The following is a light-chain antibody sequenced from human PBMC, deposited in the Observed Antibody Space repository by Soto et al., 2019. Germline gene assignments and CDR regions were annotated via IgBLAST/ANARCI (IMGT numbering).Light chain of an antibody. J-gene: IGKJ4*01. CDR2: SAS. CDR1: QSVSGW. Sequence: DIPMTQSPSTLSASVGDRVIITCRASQSVSGWLAWYRQKPGKAPELLIYSASTLETGVTSRFSGSGSGTDFTLTVSSLQREDFATYYCQQYERYPLTFGGGTKVEIK. V-gene: IGKV1-5*03. CDR3: QQYERYPLT.